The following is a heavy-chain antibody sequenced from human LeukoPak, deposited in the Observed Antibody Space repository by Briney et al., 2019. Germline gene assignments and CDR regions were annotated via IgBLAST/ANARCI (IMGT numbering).Heavy chain of an antibody. J-gene: IGHJ5*02. D-gene: IGHD5-24*01. V-gene: IGHV1-69*13. CDR1: GGTFSSYA. Sequence: SVKVSCKASGGTFSSYAISWVRQAPGQGLEWMGGIIPIFGTANYAQKFQGRVTITADESTSTAYMELSSLRSEDTAVYYCANLDPEMAKNWFDPWGQGTLVTVSS. CDR2: IIPIFGTA. CDR3: ANLDPEMAKNWFDP.